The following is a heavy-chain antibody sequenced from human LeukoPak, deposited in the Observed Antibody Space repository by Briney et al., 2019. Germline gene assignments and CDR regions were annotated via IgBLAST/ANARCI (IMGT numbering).Heavy chain of an antibody. J-gene: IGHJ4*02. CDR3: ARDQAFVYCSGGTCYDDY. Sequence: ASVKVSCKASGYTFTRHYMHWVRQAPGQGLEWMGWINPNSGDTHYAQKFQGRVTMTRDTSINTAYMELSRLRSDDTAVYYCARDQAFVYCSGGTCYDDYWGQGSLVTVSS. CDR1: GYTFTRHY. D-gene: IGHD2-15*01. V-gene: IGHV1-2*02. CDR2: INPNSGDT.